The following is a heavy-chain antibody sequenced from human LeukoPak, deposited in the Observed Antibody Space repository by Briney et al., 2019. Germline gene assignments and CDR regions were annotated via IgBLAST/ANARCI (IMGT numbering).Heavy chain of an antibody. J-gene: IGHJ4*02. CDR3: AKKPRDYFDY. Sequence: GASLRLSCAASGFTFSGYAMSWVRQAPGKGLEWVSAISGSGGSTYYADSVKGRFTISRDNSKNTLYLQMNSLRAEDTAVYYCAKKPRDYFDYWGQGTLVTVSS. V-gene: IGHV3-23*01. CDR1: GFTFSGYA. CDR2: ISGSGGST.